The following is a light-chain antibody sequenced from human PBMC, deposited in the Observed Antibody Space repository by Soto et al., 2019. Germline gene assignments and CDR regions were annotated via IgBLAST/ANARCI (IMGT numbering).Light chain of an antibody. Sequence: QSVLTQPASVSGTPGHSITSSCTGTGSDSGSYKYVSWYQQHPGKAPKLIIFEVNNRPSGVSDRFSGSKSGNTASLIISGLQAEDEADYYCASYTSISSLGVFGTGTKVTVL. CDR3: ASYTSISSLGV. J-gene: IGLJ1*01. CDR2: EVN. V-gene: IGLV2-14*03. CDR1: GSDSGSYKY.